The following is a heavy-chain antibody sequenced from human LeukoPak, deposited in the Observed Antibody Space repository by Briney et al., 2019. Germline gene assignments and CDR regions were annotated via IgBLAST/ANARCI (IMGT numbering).Heavy chain of an antibody. CDR2: MNPNSGNT. V-gene: IGHV1-8*01. D-gene: IGHD3-3*01. CDR1: GYTFTIYD. Sequence: ASVKVSCMASGYTFTIYDINWVRQATGQGLEWMGWMNPNSGNTGYAQKFQGRVTMTRNTSISTAYMELSSLRSEDTAVYYCARMGDYDFWSGTRYYFDYWGQGALVTVSS. J-gene: IGHJ4*02. CDR3: ARMGDYDFWSGTRYYFDY.